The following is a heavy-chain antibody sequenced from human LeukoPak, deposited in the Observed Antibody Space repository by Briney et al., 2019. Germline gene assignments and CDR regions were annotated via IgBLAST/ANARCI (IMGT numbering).Heavy chain of an antibody. J-gene: IGHJ5*01. CDR1: GFIFSNHG. V-gene: IGHV3-23*01. D-gene: IGHD5-12*01. Sequence: GGSLRLSCAASGFIFSNHGMNWVRQAPWKGLEWVSGVSPRGDITYYTDSVKGRFTVSRDNFKNTVHLQVNSLRPEDTAVYFCAKDDAWIRFASWGQGILVTVSS. CDR3: AKDDAWIRFAS. CDR2: VSPRGDIT.